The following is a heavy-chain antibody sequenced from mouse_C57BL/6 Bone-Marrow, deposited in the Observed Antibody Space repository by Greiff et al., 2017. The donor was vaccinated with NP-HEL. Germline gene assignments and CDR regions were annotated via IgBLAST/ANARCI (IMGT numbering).Heavy chain of an antibody. Sequence: EVQRVEPGGDLVKPGASLKLSCAASGFTFSSYGMSWVRQTPDKRLEWVATISSGGSYTYYPDSVKGRFTISRDNAKNTLYLQMSSLKSEDTAMYYCASPYDYDVAWFAYWGQGTLVTVSA. CDR3: ASPYDYDVAWFAY. CDR1: GFTFSSYG. D-gene: IGHD2-4*01. CDR2: ISSGGSYT. J-gene: IGHJ3*01. V-gene: IGHV5-6*01.